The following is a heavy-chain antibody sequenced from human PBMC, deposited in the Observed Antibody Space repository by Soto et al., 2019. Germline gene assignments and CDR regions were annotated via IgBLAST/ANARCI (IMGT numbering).Heavy chain of an antibody. V-gene: IGHV1-2*02. Sequence: QVQLVQSGAEVKKPGASVKVSCKASGYTFTGYYMHWVRQAPGQGLEWMGWINPNSGGTNYAQKFQGRVTITRDTSISTAYMELSRLRSDDTAVYYCARGEILAAALYYGMDVWGQGTTVTVSS. J-gene: IGHJ6*02. CDR3: ARGEILAAALYYGMDV. D-gene: IGHD6-13*01. CDR2: INPNSGGT. CDR1: GYTFTGYY.